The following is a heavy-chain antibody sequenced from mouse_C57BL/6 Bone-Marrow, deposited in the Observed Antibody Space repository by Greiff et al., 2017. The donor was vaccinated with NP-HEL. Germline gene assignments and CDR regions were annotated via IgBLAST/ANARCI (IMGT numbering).Heavy chain of an antibody. D-gene: IGHD1-1*01. J-gene: IGHJ3*01. CDR2: IWGGGST. CDR1: GFSLTSYG. CDR3: AKRDYYYGSSYGAWFAY. V-gene: IGHV2-9*01. Sequence: QVQLKESGPGLVAPSQSLSITCTVSGFSLTSYGVAWVRQPPGKGLEWLGVIWGGGSTNYNSALMSRLSISKDNSKSQVFLKMNSLQTDDTAMYYCAKRDYYYGSSYGAWFAYWGQGTLVTVSA.